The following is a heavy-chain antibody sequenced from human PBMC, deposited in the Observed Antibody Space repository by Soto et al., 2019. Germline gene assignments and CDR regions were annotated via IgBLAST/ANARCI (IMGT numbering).Heavy chain of an antibody. J-gene: IGHJ4*01. V-gene: IGHV4-30-4*01. CDR3: ARDSSVRVVL. CDR1: GDAITNDNFY. D-gene: IGHD3-3*01. Sequence: SETLSLTCSVSGDAITNDNFYWSWIRQPPVKGLQWIGYIYHSGITYYNPSLESRVSISVDTSKNQFSLNLRSVSAADTAIYYSARDSSVRVVLWGQGILVTDSS. CDR2: IYHSGIT.